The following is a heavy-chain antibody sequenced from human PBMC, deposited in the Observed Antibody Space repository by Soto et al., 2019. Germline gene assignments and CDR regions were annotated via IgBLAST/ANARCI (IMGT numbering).Heavy chain of an antibody. CDR1: GFTFSAAA. Sequence: PGGSLRLSCVGSGFTFSAAAIHWVRQAPGQGLEWIGRIRSKTNNYVTAYSASVEGRFTLSRDDSRNTTYLEMQSLRVEDTAVYFCPASPYWGQGTLVTVSS. CDR3: PASPY. J-gene: IGHJ4*02. V-gene: IGHV3-73*01. CDR2: IRSKTNNYVT.